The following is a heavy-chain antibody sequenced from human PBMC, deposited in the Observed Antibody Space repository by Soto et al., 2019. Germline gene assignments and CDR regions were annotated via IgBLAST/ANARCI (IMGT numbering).Heavy chain of an antibody. CDR2: ISYDGSEK. Sequence: VQLVESGGGVVQPGRSLRLSCAASGFTFTNYAMHWVRQAPVKGLEWVAVISYDGSEKYYADSVKGRFTISRDSSKNTLFLQMNSLRPEDTAVYYCAREVGGSSPPGWGQGTLVTVSS. D-gene: IGHD6-6*01. CDR3: AREVGGSSPPG. J-gene: IGHJ4*02. CDR1: GFTFTNYA. V-gene: IGHV3-30-3*01.